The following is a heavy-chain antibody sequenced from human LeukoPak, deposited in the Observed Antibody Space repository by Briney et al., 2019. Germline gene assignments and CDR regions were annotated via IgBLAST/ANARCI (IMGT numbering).Heavy chain of an antibody. J-gene: IGHJ6*04. D-gene: IGHD3-9*01. CDR1: ALTFISFS. V-gene: IGHV3-21*01. CDR2: ITSSSSYI. Sequence: RGSLRLSCAPSALTFISFSMNWVRQAPEEGLEWGSSITSSSSYIYYADSVKGRFTISKDNANISLYLQMCGLRAEDTAVYYCARDLLRYYVRLSNALNMDVWGKGTTVTVSS. CDR3: ARDLLRYYVRLSNALNMDV.